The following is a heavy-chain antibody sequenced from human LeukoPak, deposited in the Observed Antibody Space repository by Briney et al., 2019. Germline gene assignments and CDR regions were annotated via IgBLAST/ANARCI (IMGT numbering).Heavy chain of an antibody. CDR3: AKLMVRGAY. D-gene: IGHD3-10*01. CDR2: IRYDGSNK. Sequence: GGSLRLSCAASAFTFSSYGMHWVRQAPGKGLEWVAFIRYDGSNKYYADSVKGRFTISRDNSKNTLYLQMNSLRAEDTAVYYCAKLMVRGAYWGQGTLVTISS. CDR1: AFTFSSYG. J-gene: IGHJ4*02. V-gene: IGHV3-30*02.